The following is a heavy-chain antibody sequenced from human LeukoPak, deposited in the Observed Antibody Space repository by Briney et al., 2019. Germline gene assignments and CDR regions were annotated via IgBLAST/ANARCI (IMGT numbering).Heavy chain of an antibody. Sequence: PSETLSLTCTVSGGSISSSSYYWGWLRQPPGKGLEWIGSIYYSGSTYYNPTLKSRVTISVDTSKNQFSLKLSSVTAAGTAVYYCASSPLYSGSSYFGYWGQGTLVTVSS. J-gene: IGHJ4*02. CDR1: GGSISSSSYY. V-gene: IGHV4-39*01. CDR2: IYYSGST. CDR3: ASSPLYSGSSYFGY. D-gene: IGHD1-26*01.